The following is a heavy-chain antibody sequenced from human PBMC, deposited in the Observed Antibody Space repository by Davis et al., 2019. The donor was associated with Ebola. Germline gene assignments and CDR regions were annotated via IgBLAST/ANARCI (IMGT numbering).Heavy chain of an antibody. CDR2: IYPGDSDT. V-gene: IGHV5-51*01. Sequence: GESLKISCKGSGYSFTTNWIAWVRQMPGKGLESMGIIYPGDSDTRYSPSFQGQVTMSADKSISPAYLQWSSLKASDTAVYYCARRPPYSSGWYGFDYWGQGTLVTVSS. CDR3: ARRPPYSSGWYGFDY. CDR1: GYSFTTNW. D-gene: IGHD6-19*01. J-gene: IGHJ4*02.